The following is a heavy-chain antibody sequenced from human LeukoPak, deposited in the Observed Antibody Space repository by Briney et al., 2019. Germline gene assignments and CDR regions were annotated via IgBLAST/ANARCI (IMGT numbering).Heavy chain of an antibody. J-gene: IGHJ4*02. CDR2: VSGDGQRT. Sequence: GGSLRLSCAASGFTFNNYAMNWVRQTPGKGLQWVSAVSGDGQRTFYADSVKGRFTISRDNSKNTLYLQMNSLRAEDTAVYYCAKDQQAHDYWGQGTLVTVSS. V-gene: IGHV3-23*01. CDR1: GFTFNNYA. CDR3: AKDQQAHDY.